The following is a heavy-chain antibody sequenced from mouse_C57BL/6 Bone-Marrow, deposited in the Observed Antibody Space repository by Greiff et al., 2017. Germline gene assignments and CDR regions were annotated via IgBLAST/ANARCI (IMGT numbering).Heavy chain of an antibody. Sequence: EVKLEESGPGLVKPSQSLSLTCSVTGYSITSGYYWNWIRQFPGNKLEWMGYISYDGSNNYNPSLKNRISITRDTSKNQFFLKLNSVTTEHTATYYCATYYKDVWGTGTTVTVSS. V-gene: IGHV3-6*01. D-gene: IGHD2-12*01. CDR2: ISYDGSN. CDR1: GYSITSGYY. J-gene: IGHJ1*03. CDR3: ATYYKDV.